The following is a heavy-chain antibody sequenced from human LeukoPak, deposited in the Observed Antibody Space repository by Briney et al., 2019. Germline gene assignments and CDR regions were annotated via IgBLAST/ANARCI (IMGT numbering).Heavy chain of an antibody. Sequence: GGSLRLSCAASGFTFSSYSMNWVRQAPGKGLEWVSSISSSSSYIYYADSVKGRFTISRDNAKNSLYLQMNSLSAEDTAVYYCARDHCSSTSCYLDWGQGTLVTVSS. J-gene: IGHJ4*02. CDR2: ISSSSSYI. V-gene: IGHV3-21*01. D-gene: IGHD2-2*01. CDR3: ARDHCSSTSCYLD. CDR1: GFTFSSYS.